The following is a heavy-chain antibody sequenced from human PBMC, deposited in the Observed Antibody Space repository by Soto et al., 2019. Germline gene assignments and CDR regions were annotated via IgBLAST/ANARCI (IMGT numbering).Heavy chain of an antibody. CDR3: ARMRYSSSWYGPSYYYYGMDV. CDR1: GGTFSSYA. J-gene: IGHJ6*02. CDR2: IIPIFGTA. D-gene: IGHD6-13*01. V-gene: IGHV1-69*13. Sequence: SVKVSCKASGGTFSSYAISWVRQAPGQGLEWMGGIIPIFGTANYAQKFQGRVTITADESTSTAYMELSSLRSEDTAVYYCARMRYSSSWYGPSYYYYGMDVWGQGTTVTVSS.